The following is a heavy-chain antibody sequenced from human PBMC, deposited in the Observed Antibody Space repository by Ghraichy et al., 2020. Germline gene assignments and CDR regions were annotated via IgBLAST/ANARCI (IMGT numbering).Heavy chain of an antibody. J-gene: IGHJ6*02. CDR2: ITSSSRTR. CDR1: GFFFRTYA. CDR3: ARGSTVVRFYYYDGMDV. Sequence: GGSLRLSCVASGFFFRTYAMSWVRQAPGKGLEWVSYITSSSRTRFYADSVKGRFTISRDNAQNSLYLQMNSLTDEDTAVYYCARGSTVVRFYYYDGMDVWGQGTTVTVSS. V-gene: IGHV3-48*02. D-gene: IGHD4-23*01.